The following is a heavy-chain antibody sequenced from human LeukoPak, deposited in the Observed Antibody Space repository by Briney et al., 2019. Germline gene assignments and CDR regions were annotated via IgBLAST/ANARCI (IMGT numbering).Heavy chain of an antibody. CDR2: IYHSGST. Sequence: SETLSLTCAVSGGSISSSNWWSWVRQPPGKGLEWIGEIYHSGSTNYNPSLKSRVTISVDTSKNQFSLKLSSVTAADTAVYYCARVGGSGSYQSDYWGQGTLVTISS. J-gene: IGHJ4*02. CDR1: GGSISSSNW. CDR3: ARVGGSGSYQSDY. D-gene: IGHD3-10*01. V-gene: IGHV4-4*02.